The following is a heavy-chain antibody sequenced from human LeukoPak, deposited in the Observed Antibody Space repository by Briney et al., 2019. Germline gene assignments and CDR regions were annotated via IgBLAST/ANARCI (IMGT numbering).Heavy chain of an antibody. CDR1: GFTVSSNY. V-gene: IGHV3-53*01. Sequence: GGSLRLSCAASGFTVSSNYMSWVRQASGRGLEWVSVIYSGGSTYYADSVKGRFTISRDNSKNTLYLQMNSLRAEDTAVYYCARERATVTTVSYYYMDVWGKGTTVTVSS. J-gene: IGHJ6*03. CDR2: IYSGGST. CDR3: ARERATVTTVSYYYMDV. D-gene: IGHD4-17*01.